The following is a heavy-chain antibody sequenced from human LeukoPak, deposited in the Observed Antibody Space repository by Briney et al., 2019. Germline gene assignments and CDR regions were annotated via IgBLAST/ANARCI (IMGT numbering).Heavy chain of an antibody. D-gene: IGHD1-26*01. CDR2: INHSGST. CDR3: ARDGLAWEGIRY. J-gene: IGHJ4*02. Sequence: SETLSLTCAVYGGSFSGYYWSWIRQPPGKGLEWIGEINHSGSTNYNPSLKSRVTISVDTSKNQFSLKLSSVAAADTAVYYCARDGLAWEGIRYWGQGTLVTVSS. CDR1: GGSFSGYY. V-gene: IGHV4-34*01.